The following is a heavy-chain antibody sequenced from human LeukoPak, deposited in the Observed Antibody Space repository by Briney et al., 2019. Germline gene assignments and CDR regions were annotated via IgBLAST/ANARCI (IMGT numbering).Heavy chain of an antibody. CDR3: ARSPTTVTTLDY. D-gene: IGHD4-17*01. CDR2: MSHDGSNK. CDR1: GFTFSSYA. J-gene: IGHJ4*02. V-gene: IGHV3-30-3*01. Sequence: PGGSLRLSCAASGFTFSSYAMHWVRQAPGKGLEWVALMSHDGSNKYYVDSVKGRFTISRDNSMNTLYLQMNSLRAEDTAVYYCARSPTTVTTLDYWGQGTLVTVSS.